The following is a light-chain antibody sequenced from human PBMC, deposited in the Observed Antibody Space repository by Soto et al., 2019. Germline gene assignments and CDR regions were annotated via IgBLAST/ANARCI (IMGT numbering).Light chain of an antibody. CDR1: QSISGN. J-gene: IGKJ5*01. V-gene: IGKV3-15*01. CDR3: QQYNSWTLIS. CDR2: AAS. Sequence: ELMMTQSPATLSVSPGERATLSCRASQSISGNIAWYQQKPGQAPRFLIYAASIRASGIPARFSGTGFGREFTLSISSLQSEDSAVYYCQQYNSWTLISFGQGTRLEIK.